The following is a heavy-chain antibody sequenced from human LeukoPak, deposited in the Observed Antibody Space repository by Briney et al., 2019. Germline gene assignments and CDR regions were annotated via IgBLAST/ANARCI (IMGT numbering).Heavy chain of an antibody. J-gene: IGHJ3*02. Sequence: SETLSLTCAVYGGSFSGYYWSWIRQPPGKGLEWIGEINHSGSTNYNPSLKSRVTISVDTSKNQSSLKLSSVTAADTAVYYCARVPLYCSSTSCTDAFDIWGQGTMVTVSS. CDR2: INHSGST. CDR1: GGSFSGYY. V-gene: IGHV4-34*01. CDR3: ARVPLYCSSTSCTDAFDI. D-gene: IGHD2-2*01.